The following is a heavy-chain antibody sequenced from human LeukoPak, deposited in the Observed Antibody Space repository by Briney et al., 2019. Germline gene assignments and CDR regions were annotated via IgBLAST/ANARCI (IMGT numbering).Heavy chain of an antibody. J-gene: IGHJ4*02. CDR1: GFTVSSNF. V-gene: IGHV3-53*01. Sequence: GGSLRLSCAASGFTVSSNFMSWVRQAPGKGLEWVSVIYSGGSTYYADSVKGRFTISRDNSKNTLYLQMNSLRAEDTAVYYCARAMGRVGGYSDYWGQGTLVTVSS. D-gene: IGHD3-10*01. CDR2: IYSGGST. CDR3: ARAMGRVGGYSDY.